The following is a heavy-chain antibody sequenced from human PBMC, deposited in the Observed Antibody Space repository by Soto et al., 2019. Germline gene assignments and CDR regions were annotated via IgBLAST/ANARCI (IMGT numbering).Heavy chain of an antibody. CDR1: GFTFSSFW. Sequence: GGSLRLSCVASGFTFSSFWMTWVRQAPGKGLEWVANIKQDGSEKYYVDSVMGRFTISRDNAKNSLHLQMNSLRAEDTAVYYCARTGRVAVAGGNDSWGQGTLVTVSS. V-gene: IGHV3-7*01. J-gene: IGHJ4*02. CDR2: IKQDGSEK. CDR3: ARTGRVAVAGGNDS. D-gene: IGHD6-19*01.